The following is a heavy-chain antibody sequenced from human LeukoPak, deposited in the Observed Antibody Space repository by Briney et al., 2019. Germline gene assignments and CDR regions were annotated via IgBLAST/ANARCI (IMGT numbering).Heavy chain of an antibody. D-gene: IGHD4-17*01. Sequence: GGSLRLSCAASGFTVSSNYMTWVRQAPGKGLEWVSVIYSGGSTYYADSVKGRFTISRDNSKNTLYLQMNSLRAEDTAVYYCARGNPYGDYEGFDYWGQGTLVTVSS. CDR1: GFTVSSNY. CDR2: IYSGGST. V-gene: IGHV3-66*01. J-gene: IGHJ4*02. CDR3: ARGNPYGDYEGFDY.